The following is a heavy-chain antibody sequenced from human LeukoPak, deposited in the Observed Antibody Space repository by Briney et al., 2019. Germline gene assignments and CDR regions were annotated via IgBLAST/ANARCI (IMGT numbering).Heavy chain of an antibody. V-gene: IGHV2-5*01. Sequence: SGPTLVNPTQTLTLTCTFSGFSLSTRGVGVGWIRQPPGKALEWLAMIYWNDDKRYSPSLKSRLTITKDTSKNQVVLTMTNMDPVDTATYYCAHRTYYDFWSGSWGQGTLVTVSS. CDR2: IYWNDDK. CDR1: GFSLSTRGVG. J-gene: IGHJ4*02. D-gene: IGHD3-3*01. CDR3: AHRTYYDFWSGS.